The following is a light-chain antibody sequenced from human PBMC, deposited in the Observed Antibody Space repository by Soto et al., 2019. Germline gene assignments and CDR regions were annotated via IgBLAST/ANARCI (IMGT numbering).Light chain of an antibody. CDR3: QHLNDYRYT. V-gene: IGKV1-9*01. Sequence: DIQLTQSPSFLSSSVGDRVTITCRASQAISSSLAWYQHNTGTAPTLLIYAASTFQNGVPSSFSGSGSGTDFTLTISSLQADYFATYYCQHLNDYRYTFGQGTKVEIK. J-gene: IGKJ2*01. CDR1: QAISSS. CDR2: AAS.